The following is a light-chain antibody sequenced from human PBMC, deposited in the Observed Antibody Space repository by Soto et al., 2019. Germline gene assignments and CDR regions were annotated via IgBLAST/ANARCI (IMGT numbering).Light chain of an antibody. CDR1: SSNIGSNT. Sequence: QSALTQPPSASGTPGQRVTISCSGSSSNIGSNTVNWYQQLPGTAPKLLIYSDDQRPSGVPDRFSGSKSGTSASLAISGLQSEDEAHYYCAAWDDSLNGPVFGGGTQLTVL. V-gene: IGLV1-44*01. J-gene: IGLJ2*01. CDR3: AAWDDSLNGPV. CDR2: SDD.